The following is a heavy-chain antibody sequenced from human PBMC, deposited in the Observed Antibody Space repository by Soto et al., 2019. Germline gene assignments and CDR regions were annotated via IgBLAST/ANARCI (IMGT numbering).Heavy chain of an antibody. V-gene: IGHV4-31*03. Sequence: QVQLQESGPGLVKPSQTLSLTCTVSGGSISSGGYYWSWIRQHPGKGLEWIGYIYYSGSTYYNPSLKSRVTISVDTSKNQFSLKLSSVTAADTAVYYCARGVVTAPPRRPWYFDLWGRGTLVTVSS. J-gene: IGHJ2*01. CDR1: GGSISSGGYY. D-gene: IGHD2-21*02. CDR2: IYYSGST. CDR3: ARGVVTAPPRRPWYFDL.